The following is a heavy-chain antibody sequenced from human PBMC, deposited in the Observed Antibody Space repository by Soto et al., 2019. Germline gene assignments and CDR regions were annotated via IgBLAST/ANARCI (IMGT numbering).Heavy chain of an antibody. Sequence: QVQLVESGGDLVKPGGSLRLSCAASGFPFSDYYMSWIRQAPGKGLEWVSSIGSSSSYTNYADSVKGRFTISRDNPKNSLYLQMNSLRAEDTAVYYCARRRPTGYYNSWGQGTLVTVSA. CDR3: ARRRPTGYYNS. CDR2: IGSSSSYT. V-gene: IGHV3-11*05. J-gene: IGHJ4*02. CDR1: GFPFSDYY. D-gene: IGHD3-9*01.